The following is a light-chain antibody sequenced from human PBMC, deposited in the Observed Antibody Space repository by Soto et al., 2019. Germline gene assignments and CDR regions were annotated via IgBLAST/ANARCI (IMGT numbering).Light chain of an antibody. Sequence: AIQLTQSPSSLSASVGDRVTITCRASQGISSALAWYQQKPGKAPKLLIYDASNLESGVPSRFCGSGSGTDFSLTISSLQPEDFATYYCQQCNSYTLTFGGGTKVEIK. V-gene: IGKV1-13*02. J-gene: IGKJ4*01. CDR3: QQCNSYTLT. CDR1: QGISSA. CDR2: DAS.